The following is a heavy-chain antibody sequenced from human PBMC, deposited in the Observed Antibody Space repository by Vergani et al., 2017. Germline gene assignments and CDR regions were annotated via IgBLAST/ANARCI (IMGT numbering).Heavy chain of an antibody. CDR1: GFTFDDYA. D-gene: IGHD5-24*01. J-gene: IGHJ4*02. CDR3: AKASLEVATINGPGDY. V-gene: IGHV3-43*02. Sequence: EVQLVESGGGVVQPGGSLRLSCAASGFTFDDYALHWVRQAPGKGLEWVSLICGDGGSTYYAASVKGRFTISSNNSKNSLYLQMNSRRTEGAALYCCAKASLEVATINGPGDYWGQGTLVTVSS. CDR2: ICGDGGST.